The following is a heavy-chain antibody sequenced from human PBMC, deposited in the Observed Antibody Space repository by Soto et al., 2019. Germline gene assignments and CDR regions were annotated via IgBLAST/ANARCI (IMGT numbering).Heavy chain of an antibody. Sequence: QVQLQQWGAGLLKPSETLSLTCAVYGGSFSGYYWSWIRQTPGKGLEWIGEINDSGSTNHNPSLXXXVTXXXXXPXNQXXXXXXXXXXXXXXXXXXXXXXXXXFGXLSRRGGYXXXXXVWGKGTTV. CDR3: XXXXXXXFGXLSRRGGYXXXXXV. CDR1: GGSFSGYY. CDR2: INDSGST. D-gene: IGHD3-10*01. V-gene: IGHV4-34*01. J-gene: IGHJ6*03.